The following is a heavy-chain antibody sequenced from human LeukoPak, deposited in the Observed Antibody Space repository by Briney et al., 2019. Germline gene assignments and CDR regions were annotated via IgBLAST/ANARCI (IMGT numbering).Heavy chain of an antibody. J-gene: IGHJ4*02. D-gene: IGHD4-17*01. CDR1: GGTFSSYA. CDR3: ATKSEPVTTWFDY. Sequence: SVKVSCKASGGTFSSYAISWVRQAPGQGLEWMGRIIPILGIANYAQKFQGRVTITADKSTSTAYMELSSLRSEDTAVYYCATKSEPVTTWFDYWGQGTLVTVSS. V-gene: IGHV1-69*04. CDR2: IIPILGIA.